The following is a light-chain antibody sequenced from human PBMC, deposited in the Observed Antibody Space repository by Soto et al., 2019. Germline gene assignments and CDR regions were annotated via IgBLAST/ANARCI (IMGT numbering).Light chain of an antibody. J-gene: IGKJ2*03. Sequence: DIQMTQSPSTLSASVGDRVTITCRASQSISSWLAWYQQAPGKAPKLLIFDASSLESGVPSRFSGSGSGTEFTLTISRLQPDDFATYYCQQYSSYYSFGQGTKLEIK. CDR1: QSISSW. V-gene: IGKV1-5*01. CDR3: QQYSSYYS. CDR2: DAS.